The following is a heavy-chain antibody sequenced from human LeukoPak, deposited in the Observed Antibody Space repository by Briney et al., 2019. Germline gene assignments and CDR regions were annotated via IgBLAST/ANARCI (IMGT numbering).Heavy chain of an antibody. CDR2: IYYSGST. CDR3: ASLYSSGWSGYYYYMDV. Sequence: PSETLSLTCTVSGGTISSSSYYWGWIRQPPGKGLEWIGSIYYSGSTYYNPSLKSQVTISVDTSKNQFSLKLSSVTDADTAVYHCASLYSSGWSGYYYYMDVWGKGTTVTVSS. J-gene: IGHJ6*03. D-gene: IGHD6-19*01. V-gene: IGHV4-39*01. CDR1: GGTISSSSYY.